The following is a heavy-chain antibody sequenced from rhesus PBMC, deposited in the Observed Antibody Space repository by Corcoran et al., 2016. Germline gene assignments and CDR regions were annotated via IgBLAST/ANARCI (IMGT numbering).Heavy chain of an antibody. CDR2: IYGSSGST. D-gene: IGHD2-27*01. V-gene: IGHV4-76*01. J-gene: IGHJ4*01. CDR3: AQRVVFTASFDY. CDR1: GYSISSGYD. Sequence: QVQLQESGPGVVKPSETLSLTCAVSGYSISSGYDWSWIRQPPGKGLVWIGYIYGSSGSTNYTRSLKNRVTISKDTSQNQFSLKLSSVAAADTAVYYCAQRVVFTASFDYWGQGVLVTVSS.